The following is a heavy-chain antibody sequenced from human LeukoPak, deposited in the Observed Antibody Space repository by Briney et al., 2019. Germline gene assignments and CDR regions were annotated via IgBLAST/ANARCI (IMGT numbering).Heavy chain of an antibody. V-gene: IGHV4-34*01. CDR3: ARALGGYYDSSGYGL. CDR2: INHSGST. D-gene: IGHD3-22*01. J-gene: IGHJ4*02. Sequence: SETLSLTCAVYGGSFSGYYWSWIRQPPGKGLEWIGEINHSGSTNYNPSLKSRVTISVDTSKNQFSLKLSPVTAADTAVYYCARALGGYYDSSGYGLWGQGTLVTVSS. CDR1: GGSFSGYY.